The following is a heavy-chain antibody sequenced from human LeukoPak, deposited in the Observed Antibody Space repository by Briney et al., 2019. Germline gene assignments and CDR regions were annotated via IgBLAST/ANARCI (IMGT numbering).Heavy chain of an antibody. CDR2: ISYDGSNK. CDR1: GFTFSSYG. J-gene: IGHJ5*02. V-gene: IGHV3-30*18. CDR3: AKGSGSSWYGS. D-gene: IGHD6-13*01. Sequence: GGSLRLSCAASGFTFSSYGMHWVRQAPGKGLEWVAVISYDGSNKYYADSVKGRFTISRDNSKNTLYLQMNSLRAEDTAVYYCAKGSGSSWYGSWGQGTLVTVSS.